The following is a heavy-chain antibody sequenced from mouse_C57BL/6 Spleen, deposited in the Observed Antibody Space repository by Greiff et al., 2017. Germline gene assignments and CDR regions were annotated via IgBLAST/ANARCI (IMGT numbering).Heavy chain of an antibody. D-gene: IGHD2-4*01. CDR2: INPGSGGT. Sequence: QVQLQQSGAELVRPGTSVKVSCKASGYAFTNYLIEWVKQRPGQGLAWIGVINPGSGGTNYNEKFKGKATLTADKSSSTAYMQLSSLTSEDSAVYFCARFDDYDVDWYFDVWGTGTTVTVSS. V-gene: IGHV1-54*01. J-gene: IGHJ1*03. CDR3: ARFDDYDVDWYFDV. CDR1: GYAFTNYL.